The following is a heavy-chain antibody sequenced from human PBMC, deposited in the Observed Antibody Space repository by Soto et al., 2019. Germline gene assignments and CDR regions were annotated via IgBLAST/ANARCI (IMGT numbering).Heavy chain of an antibody. Sequence: QVQLVQSGAEVRKPGSSVKVSCTASGDTFNFYTISWVRQAPGQGLEWMGRVIPMLRMSNYAQKFQGRVTISADKSTSTAYMALSSLRSDDTAVYYCATNYGSGSTHFAYWGQGTLVIVSS. V-gene: IGHV1-69*02. D-gene: IGHD3-10*01. CDR2: VIPMLRMS. CDR3: ATNYGSGSTHFAY. J-gene: IGHJ4*02. CDR1: GDTFNFYT.